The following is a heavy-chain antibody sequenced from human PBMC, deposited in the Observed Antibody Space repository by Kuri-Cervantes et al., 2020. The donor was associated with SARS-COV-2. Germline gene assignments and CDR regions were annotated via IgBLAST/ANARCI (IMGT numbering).Heavy chain of an antibody. CDR1: GYSISSGYY. J-gene: IGHJ5*02. Sequence: GSLRHSCAVSGYSISSGYYWGWIRQPPGKGLEWIGSIYHSGSTYYNPSLKSRVTISVDTSKNQFSLKLSSVTAADTAVYYCARDLNWVGDGSYLWVWFDPWGQGTLVTVSS. CDR3: ARDLNWVGDGSYLWVWFDP. D-gene: IGHD1-26*01. CDR2: IYHSGST. V-gene: IGHV4-38-2*02.